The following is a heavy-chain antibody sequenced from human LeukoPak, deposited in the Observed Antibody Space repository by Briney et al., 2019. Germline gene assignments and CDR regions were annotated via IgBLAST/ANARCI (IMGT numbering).Heavy chain of an antibody. CDR1: GFTLSSYA. Sequence: PGGSLRLSCAASGFTLSSYAMSWVRQGPGKGLEWVSAISVSGNTYHADSVKGRFTISRDSSKNTLYLQMNSLRAGDAAVYYCAKSGALKWAYWGQGTLVTVSS. CDR3: AKSGALKWAY. D-gene: IGHD2-8*01. J-gene: IGHJ4*02. V-gene: IGHV3-23*01. CDR2: ISVSGNT.